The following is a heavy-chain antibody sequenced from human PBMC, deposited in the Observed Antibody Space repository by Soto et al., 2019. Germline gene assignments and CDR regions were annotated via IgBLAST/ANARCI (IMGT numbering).Heavy chain of an antibody. J-gene: IGHJ4*02. CDR3: AGSRDYSGYDSAYFDY. V-gene: IGHV1-2*04. Sequence: ASVKVSCKASGYTFTGYYMHWVRQAPGQGLEWMGWINPNSGGTNYAQKFQGWVTMTRDTSISTAYMELSRLRSDDTAVYYCAGSRDYSGYDSAYFDYWGQGTLVTVSS. CDR2: INPNSGGT. D-gene: IGHD5-12*01. CDR1: GYTFTGYY.